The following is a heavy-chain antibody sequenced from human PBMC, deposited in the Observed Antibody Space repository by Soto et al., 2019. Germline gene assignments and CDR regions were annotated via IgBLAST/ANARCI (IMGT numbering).Heavy chain of an antibody. CDR2: ISYDGSNK. D-gene: IGHD4-4*01. J-gene: IGHJ6*03. CDR3: AKEGYSDHYYYYYMDV. Sequence: GGSLRLSCAASGFTFSSYGMHWVRQAPGKGLEWVAVISYDGSNKYYADSVKGRFTISRDNSKNTLYLQMNSLRAEDTAVYYCAKEGYSDHYYYYYMDVWGKGTTVTVSS. V-gene: IGHV3-30*18. CDR1: GFTFSSYG.